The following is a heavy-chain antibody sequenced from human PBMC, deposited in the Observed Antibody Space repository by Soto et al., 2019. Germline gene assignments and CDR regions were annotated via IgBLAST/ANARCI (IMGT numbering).Heavy chain of an antibody. J-gene: IGHJ6*02. CDR3: ARDPMGTAMVGIVLYYYYYGMDV. CDR2: ISYDGSNK. D-gene: IGHD5-18*01. CDR1: GFTFSSYA. Sequence: QVQLVESGGGVVQPGRSLRLSCAASGFTFSSYAMHWVRQAPGKGLEWVAVISYDGSNKYYADSVKGRFTISRDNSKNTLYLQMNSLRAEDTAVYYCARDPMGTAMVGIVLYYYYYGMDVWGQGTTVTVSS. V-gene: IGHV3-30-3*01.